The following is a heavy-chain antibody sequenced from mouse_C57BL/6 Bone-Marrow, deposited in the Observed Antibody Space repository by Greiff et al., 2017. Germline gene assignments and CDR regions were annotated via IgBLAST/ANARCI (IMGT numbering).Heavy chain of an antibody. D-gene: IGHD1-1*01. CDR1: GFNIKDYY. V-gene: IGHV14-2*01. CDR2: IDPEAGET. J-gene: IGHJ3*01. CDR3: ARVYGITPFAY. Sequence: VQLQQSGAELVKPGASVKLSCTASGFNIKDYYMHWVKQRTEQGLEWIGRIDPEAGETKYAPKFQGKATITADTSSNTAYLQLSSLPSEDSAVYFCARVYGITPFAYWGQRTLATVSA.